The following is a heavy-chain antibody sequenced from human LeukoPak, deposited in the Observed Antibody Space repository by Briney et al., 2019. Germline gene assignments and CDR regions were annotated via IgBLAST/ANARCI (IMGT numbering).Heavy chain of an antibody. CDR2: FDPEDGET. CDR3: ATDVPRDFWSGYYARFDY. V-gene: IGHV1-24*01. D-gene: IGHD3-3*01. Sequence: GASVTVSCKVSGYTLTELSMHWVRQAPGKGLEWMGGFDPEDGETIYAQKFQGRVTMTEDTSTDTAYMELSSLRSEDTAVYYCATDVPRDFWSGYYARFDYWGQGTLVTVSS. CDR1: GYTLTELS. J-gene: IGHJ4*02.